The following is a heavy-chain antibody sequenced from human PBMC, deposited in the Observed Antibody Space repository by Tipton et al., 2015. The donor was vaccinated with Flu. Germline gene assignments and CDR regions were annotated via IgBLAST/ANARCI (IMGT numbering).Heavy chain of an antibody. CDR1: GGSMSSSSYH. V-gene: IGHV4-39*07. J-gene: IGHJ3*02. D-gene: IGHD1-26*01. CDR2: VHYSGST. CDR3: ARALNSGREYTFDI. Sequence: TLSLTCTVSGGSMSSSSYHWGWIRQPPGMGLEWIGSVHYSGSTYQNPSLESRVTISVDTSKNQFSLKLSSVTAADTAVYYCARALNSGREYTFDIWGRGTVVTVSS.